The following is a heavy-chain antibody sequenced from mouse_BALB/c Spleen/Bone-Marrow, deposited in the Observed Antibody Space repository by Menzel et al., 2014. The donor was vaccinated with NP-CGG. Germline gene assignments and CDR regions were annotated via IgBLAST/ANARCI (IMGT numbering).Heavy chain of an antibody. V-gene: IGHV1-69*02. CDR3: ARGVVYYYAMDY. CDR2: IDPPDSYS. J-gene: IGHJ4*01. Sequence: LVQSGAALVKPGASEQLPCKASGYTFTTYWMHWVKQRPGQGIEWIGEIDPPDSYSNYNQNFKDKATLTVDKSSSTAYMQLTSLTSEDSAVYYCARGVVYYYAMDYWGQGTSVTVSS. CDR1: GYTFTTYW.